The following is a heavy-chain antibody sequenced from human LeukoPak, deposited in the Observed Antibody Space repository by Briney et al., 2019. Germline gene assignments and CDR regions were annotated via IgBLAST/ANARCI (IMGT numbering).Heavy chain of an antibody. D-gene: IGHD4-11*01. J-gene: IGHJ6*03. V-gene: IGHV3-21*01. CDR1: GFTFSAYS. Sequence: GGSLRLSCAASGFTFSAYSMNWLRQAPGKGLEWVSSISKSSSYIHYADSVKGRFTISRDNAKNSLYLQMNSLRAEDTAVYYCARSGRLQSRDYYYMDVWGKGTTVTVSS. CDR2: ISKSSSYI. CDR3: ARSGRLQSRDYYYMDV.